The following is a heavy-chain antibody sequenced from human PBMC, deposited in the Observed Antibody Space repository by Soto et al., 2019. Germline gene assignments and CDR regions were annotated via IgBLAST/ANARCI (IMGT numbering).Heavy chain of an antibody. V-gene: IGHV4-59*01. CDR1: GGSISSYY. Sequence: QVQLQESGPGLVKPSETLSLTCTVSGGSISSYYWSWIRQPPGKGLEWIGYIYYSGSTNYNPSLKSPVTISVYTSKNQFSLNLSSVTAAVTAVYYCAREERAAAAGYGMDVWGQGTTVNVSS. CDR3: AREERAAAAGYGMDV. D-gene: IGHD6-13*01. CDR2: IYYSGST. J-gene: IGHJ6*02.